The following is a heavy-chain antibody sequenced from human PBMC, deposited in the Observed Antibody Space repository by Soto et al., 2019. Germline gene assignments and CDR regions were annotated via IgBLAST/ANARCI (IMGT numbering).Heavy chain of an antibody. CDR1: GFTFSSYG. CDR2: ISYDGSNK. V-gene: IGHV3-30*18. CDR3: AKGGPMVRGPRGYFDY. Sequence: QVQLVESGGGVVQPGRSLRLSCAASGFTFSSYGMHWVRQAPGKGLEWVAVISYDGSNKYYADSVKGRFTISRDNSKNTLYLQINSLRAEDTAGYYRAKGGPMVRGPRGYFDYWGQGTLVTVSS. D-gene: IGHD3-10*01. J-gene: IGHJ4*02.